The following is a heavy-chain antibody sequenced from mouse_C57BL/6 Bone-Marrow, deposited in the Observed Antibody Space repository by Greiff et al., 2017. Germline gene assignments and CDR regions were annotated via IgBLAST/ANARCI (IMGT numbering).Heavy chain of an antibody. CDR3: ARWNYYGSSYVDAMDY. CDR2: IHPNSGST. CDR1: GYAFTSYW. Sequence: VQLQQPGAELVKPGASVKLSCKASGYAFTSYWMHWVKQRPGQGLEWIGMIHPNSGSTNYNEKFKSKATLTVDKSSSTAYMQLSSLTSEDSAVYYCARWNYYGSSYVDAMDYWGQGTSVTVSS. J-gene: IGHJ4*01. V-gene: IGHV1-64*01. D-gene: IGHD1-1*01.